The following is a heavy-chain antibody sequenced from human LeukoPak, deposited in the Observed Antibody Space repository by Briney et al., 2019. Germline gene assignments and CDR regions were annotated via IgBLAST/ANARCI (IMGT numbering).Heavy chain of an antibody. CDR3: ARAGSSWVDYYHYGMDV. D-gene: IGHD6-13*01. CDR1: GYTFTSYD. J-gene: IGHJ6*02. CDR2: MNPNSGNT. V-gene: IGHV1-8*01. Sequence: ASVKVSCKASGYTFTSYDINWVRQATGQGLEWMGWMNPNSGNTGYAQKFQGRVTMTRNTSISTAYMELSSLRSEDTAVYYCARAGSSWVDYYHYGMDVWGQGTTVTVSS.